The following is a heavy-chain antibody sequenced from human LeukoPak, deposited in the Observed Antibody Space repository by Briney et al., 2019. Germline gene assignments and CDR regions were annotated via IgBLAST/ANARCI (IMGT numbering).Heavy chain of an antibody. J-gene: IGHJ3*02. CDR1: GGSISSSSYY. CDR2: IYYSGST. D-gene: IGHD3-10*01. CDR3: AKAVDPGGPLPPPFNYYGPRGYAFDI. V-gene: IGHV4-39*07. Sequence: SETLSLTCTVSGGSISSSSYYWGWIRQPPGKGLEWIGSIYYSGSTYYNPSLKSRVTISVDTSKNQFSLKLSSVTAADTAVYYCAKAVDPGGPLPPPFNYYGPRGYAFDIWGQGTMVTVSS.